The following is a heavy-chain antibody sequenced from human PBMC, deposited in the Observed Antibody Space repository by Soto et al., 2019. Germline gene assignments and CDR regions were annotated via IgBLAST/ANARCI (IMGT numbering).Heavy chain of an antibody. Sequence: TLSLTCTVSDGSISRGDYYWSWIRQHPGKGLEWIGYIYHSGSTYYNPSLKSRVTILVDRSKNQFSLKLSSVTAADTAVYYCARVPDRWGQGTLVTVSS. D-gene: IGHD2-2*01. CDR3: ARVPDR. V-gene: IGHV4-30-2*01. CDR1: DGSISRGDYY. J-gene: IGHJ5*02. CDR2: IYHSGST.